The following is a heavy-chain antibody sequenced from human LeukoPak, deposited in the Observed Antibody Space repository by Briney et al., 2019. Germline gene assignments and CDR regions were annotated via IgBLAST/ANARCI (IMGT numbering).Heavy chain of an antibody. Sequence: PGGSLRLSCAASGFTFSNAWMSLVRQAPGKGLEWVGRIKSKTDGGTTDYAAPVKGRFTISRDDSKNTLYLQMNSLKTEDTAVYYCASEINWGSGAFDVWGQGTMVTVSS. CDR3: ASEINWGSGAFDV. J-gene: IGHJ3*01. CDR1: GFTFSNAW. V-gene: IGHV3-15*01. D-gene: IGHD7-27*01. CDR2: IKSKTDGGTT.